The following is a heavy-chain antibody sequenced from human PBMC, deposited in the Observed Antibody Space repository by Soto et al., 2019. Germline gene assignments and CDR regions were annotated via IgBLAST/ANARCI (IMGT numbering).Heavy chain of an antibody. CDR2: ISYSGST. J-gene: IGHJ6*02. D-gene: IGHD6-19*01. Sequence: PSETLSLTCTVSGGSISSYYWSWIRQPPGKGLEWIGYISYSGSTNYNPSLKSRVTISVDRSKNQFSLKLTSVTATDTAVYYCARELMAVPAVWGQGTTVTVSS. CDR3: ARELMAVPAV. V-gene: IGHV4-59*01. CDR1: GGSISSYY.